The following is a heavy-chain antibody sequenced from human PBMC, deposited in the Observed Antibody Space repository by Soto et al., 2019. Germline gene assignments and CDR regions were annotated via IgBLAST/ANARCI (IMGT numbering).Heavy chain of an antibody. D-gene: IGHD1-26*01. CDR3: AGGGSGPLQAASGYGMDV. CDR2: IIPIFGTA. Sequence: QVQLVQSGAEVKKPGSSVKVSCKASGGTFSSYAISWVRQAPGQGLEWMGGIIPIFGTANYAQKFQGRVTITADESTSTAYMELGSLRSEDTAVYYCAGGGSGPLQAASGYGMDVWGQGTTVTVSS. V-gene: IGHV1-69*12. CDR1: GGTFSSYA. J-gene: IGHJ6*02.